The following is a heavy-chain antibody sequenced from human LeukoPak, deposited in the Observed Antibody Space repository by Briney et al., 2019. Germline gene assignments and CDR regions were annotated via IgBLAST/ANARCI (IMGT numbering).Heavy chain of an antibody. D-gene: IGHD2-2*01. Sequence: SETLSLTCTVSGGPISSYYWSWIRQPPGKGLEWIGYIYYSGSTNYNPSLKSRVTISVDTSKNQFSLKLSSVTAADTAVYYRAREMGYCSSTSCLNYYFDYWGQGTLVTVSS. CDR3: AREMGYCSSTSCLNYYFDY. CDR1: GGPISSYY. V-gene: IGHV4-59*01. J-gene: IGHJ4*02. CDR2: IYYSGST.